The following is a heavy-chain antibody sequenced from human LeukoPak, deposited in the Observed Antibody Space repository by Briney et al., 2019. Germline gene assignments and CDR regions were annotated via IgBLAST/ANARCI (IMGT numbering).Heavy chain of an antibody. Sequence: PSETLSLTCAVYGGSFSGYHWSWIRQPPGKGLEWIGEINHSGGTKYNPSLKSRVTISVDTSKNQFSLKLSSVTAADTAMYYCARVKDPGGYYYYYYMDVWGKGTTVTVSS. V-gene: IGHV4-34*01. CDR1: GGSFSGYH. D-gene: IGHD3-16*01. J-gene: IGHJ6*03. CDR3: ARVKDPGGYYYYYYMDV. CDR2: INHSGGT.